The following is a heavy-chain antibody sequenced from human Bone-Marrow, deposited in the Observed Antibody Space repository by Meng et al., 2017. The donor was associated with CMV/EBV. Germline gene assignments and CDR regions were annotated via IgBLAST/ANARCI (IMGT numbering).Heavy chain of an antibody. V-gene: IGHV3-74*01. J-gene: IGHJ4*02. D-gene: IGHD1-14*01. CDR2: INSDGSST. Sequence: GESLKISCAASGFTFSSYWMHCVRQAPGKGLVWVSRINSDGSSTSYADSVKGRFTISRDNAKNTLYLQMNSLRAEDTAVYDCARAGGTRRYFDYWGQGNLVNFAS. CDR3: ARAGGTRRYFDY. CDR1: GFTFSSYW.